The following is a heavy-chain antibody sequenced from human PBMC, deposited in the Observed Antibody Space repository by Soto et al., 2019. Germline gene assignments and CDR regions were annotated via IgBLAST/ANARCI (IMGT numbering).Heavy chain of an antibody. CDR1: GFTFSSYG. Sequence: GGSLRLSCAASGFTFSSYGMHWVRQAPGKGLEWVAVISYDGSNKYYADSVKGRFTISRDNSKNTLYLQMNSLRAEDTAVYYCAKDPYGSGSYFNYWGQGTLVTASS. V-gene: IGHV3-30*18. CDR2: ISYDGSNK. CDR3: AKDPYGSGSYFNY. D-gene: IGHD3-10*01. J-gene: IGHJ4*02.